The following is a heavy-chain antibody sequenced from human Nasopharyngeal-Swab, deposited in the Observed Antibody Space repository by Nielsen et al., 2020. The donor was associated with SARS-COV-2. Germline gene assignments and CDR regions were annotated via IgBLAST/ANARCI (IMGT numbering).Heavy chain of an antibody. J-gene: IGHJ4*02. V-gene: IGHV3-66*01. Sequence: GESLKISCAASGFSVSTKYMSWVRQAPGKGLEWVSSIYAGGSTYYADSVKGRFTISRDNSKNTLYLQMNSLSAEDTAVYYCARGDDSSGYPYSHDYWGQGTLVTVSS. CDR3: ARGDDSSGYPYSHDY. CDR1: GFSVSTKY. CDR2: IYAGGST. D-gene: IGHD3-22*01.